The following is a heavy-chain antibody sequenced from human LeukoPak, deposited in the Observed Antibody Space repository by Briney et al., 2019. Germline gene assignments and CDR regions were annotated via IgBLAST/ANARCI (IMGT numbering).Heavy chain of an antibody. D-gene: IGHD1-14*01. CDR1: GGSISSHY. Sequence: SETLSLTCAVSGGSISSHYWSWIRQPPGKGLEWIGYIYYSGSTNYNPSLKSRVTISVDTSKNQFSLKLSSVTAADTAVYYCARAGGYYYYYYMDVWGKGTTVTVSS. J-gene: IGHJ6*03. V-gene: IGHV4-59*11. CDR2: IYYSGST. CDR3: ARAGGYYYYYYMDV.